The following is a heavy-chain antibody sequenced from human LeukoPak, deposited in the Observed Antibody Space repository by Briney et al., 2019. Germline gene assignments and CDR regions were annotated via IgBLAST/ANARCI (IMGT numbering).Heavy chain of an antibody. V-gene: IGHV3-33*01. D-gene: IGHD3-10*01. CDR3: ARDRSYGSGNYYPDY. Sequence: PGGSLRLSCAASGLTFSSYGMHWVRQAPGKGLEWVAVIWYDGSNKYYADSVKGRFTISRDNSKNTLYLQMNSLRAEDTAVYYCARDRSYGSGNYYPDYWGQGTLVTVSS. J-gene: IGHJ4*02. CDR2: IWYDGSNK. CDR1: GLTFSSYG.